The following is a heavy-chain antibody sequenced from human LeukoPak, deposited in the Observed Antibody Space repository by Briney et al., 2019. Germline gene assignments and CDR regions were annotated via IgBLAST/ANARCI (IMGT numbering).Heavy chain of an antibody. D-gene: IGHD2-15*01. CDR2: ISGSGGST. J-gene: IGHJ5*02. V-gene: IGHV3-23*01. CDR3: AKLPHYWVAGGDWFDP. CDR1: GFTFSSYS. Sequence: GGSLRLSCAASGFTFSSYSMNWVRQAPGKGLEWVSAISGSGGSTYYADSVKGRFTISRDNSKNTLYLQMNSLRAEDTAVYYCAKLPHYWVAGGDWFDPWGQGTLVTVSS.